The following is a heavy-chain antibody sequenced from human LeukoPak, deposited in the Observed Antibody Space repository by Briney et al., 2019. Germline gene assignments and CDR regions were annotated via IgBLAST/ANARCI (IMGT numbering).Heavy chain of an antibody. V-gene: IGHV3-48*03. CDR1: GFSLTTYP. J-gene: IGHJ4*02. D-gene: IGHD2-8*01. CDR2: ISSDGNTE. CDR3: ARDIVNGPFVTSLES. Sequence: PGGSLRLSCAASGFSLTTYPMNWIRQVRGKGLEWVSHISSDGNTEYYADSVRVRFTMSRDNAKNSPDLHMNSLRTEDTAVYYCARDIVNGPFVTSLESWGQGALVTVSS.